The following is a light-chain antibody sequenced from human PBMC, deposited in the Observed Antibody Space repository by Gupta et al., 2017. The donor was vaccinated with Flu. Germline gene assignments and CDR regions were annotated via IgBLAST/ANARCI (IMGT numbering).Light chain of an antibody. V-gene: IGKV3-11*01. Sequence: EIVLTQSPATLSLSPGERATLSCRASQSASSYLAWYQQKPGQAPRLLIYDTSTRATGIPARFSGSGPRTDFTLTISSLEPEDFAVYYCQQRTNWPPALTFGGGTKVEIK. CDR1: QSASSY. J-gene: IGKJ4*01. CDR3: QQRTNWPPALT. CDR2: DTS.